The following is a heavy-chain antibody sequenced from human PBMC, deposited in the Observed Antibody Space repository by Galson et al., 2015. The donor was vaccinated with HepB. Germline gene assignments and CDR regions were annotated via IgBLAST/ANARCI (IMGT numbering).Heavy chain of an antibody. V-gene: IGHV3-23*01. D-gene: IGHD2-2*01. J-gene: IGHJ4*02. CDR2: ISGSGGST. Sequence: SLRLSCAASGFTFSSYAMSWVRQAPGKGLEWVSAISGSGGSTYYADSVKGRFTISRDNSKNTLYLQMNSLRAEDTAVYYCAKVRKYCSSTSCYVPFDYWGQGTLVTVSS. CDR3: AKVRKYCSSTSCYVPFDY. CDR1: GFTFSSYA.